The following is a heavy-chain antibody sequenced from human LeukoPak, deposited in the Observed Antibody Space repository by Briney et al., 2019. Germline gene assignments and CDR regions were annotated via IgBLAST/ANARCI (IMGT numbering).Heavy chain of an antibody. J-gene: IGHJ3*02. CDR1: GFTFSSYS. Sequence: GGSLRLSCAASGFTFSSYSMNWVRQAPGKGLEWVSSISSSHNYIYYADSVKGRFTISRDNAKNSLYLQMNSLRAEDTAVYYCARGARPNWNDVRWAFDIWGQGTMVTGSS. D-gene: IGHD1-1*01. CDR2: ISSSHNYI. V-gene: IGHV3-21*01. CDR3: ARGARPNWNDVRWAFDI.